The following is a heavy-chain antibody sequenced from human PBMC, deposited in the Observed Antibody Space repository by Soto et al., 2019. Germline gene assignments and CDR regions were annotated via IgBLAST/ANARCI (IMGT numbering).Heavy chain of an antibody. D-gene: IGHD3-3*01. CDR1: GGSFTGYY. V-gene: IGHV4-34*01. CDR3: ARVPYYDFWSDCFDS. Sequence: SETLSLTSNVTGGSFTGYYWGWIRQPPGKALEWIGEINHTGNTNYNPSVKSRVTISVDTSKNQFSLHLSSVTAADTAVYYCARVPYYDFWSDCFDSWGQGPLVTVSS. CDR2: INHTGNT. J-gene: IGHJ4*02.